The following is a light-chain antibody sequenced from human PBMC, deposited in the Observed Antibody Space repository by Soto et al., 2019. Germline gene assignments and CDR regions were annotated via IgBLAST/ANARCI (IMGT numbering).Light chain of an antibody. V-gene: IGLV2-8*01. CDR3: SSYAGSNSLL. Sequence: QSALTQPPSASGSPGQSVTISCTGTSSDVGAYNYNYVSWYQHHPGKAPKLVIYEVSKRPSGVPDRFSGSKSGNTASLTVSGLQADDEADYYGSSYAGSNSLLFGGGTKLTVL. J-gene: IGLJ2*01. CDR1: SSDVGAYNYNY. CDR2: EVS.